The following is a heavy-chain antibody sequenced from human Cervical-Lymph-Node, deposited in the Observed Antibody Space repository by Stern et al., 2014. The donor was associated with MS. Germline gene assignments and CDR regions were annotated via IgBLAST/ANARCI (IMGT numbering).Heavy chain of an antibody. V-gene: IGHV4-59*08. D-gene: IGHD2-21*02. CDR2: IYYIGTT. CDR1: GVSISNYY. Sequence: VQLVESGPGLVQPSETLSLTCTVSGVSISNYYWSWIRQPPGKGLEWIGYIYYIGTTNYNPSLKSRVTISVDTSKNQFSLRLSSVSVADTAVYYCARHGDTSFVYWGQGTLVTISS. J-gene: IGHJ4*02. CDR3: ARHGDTSFVY.